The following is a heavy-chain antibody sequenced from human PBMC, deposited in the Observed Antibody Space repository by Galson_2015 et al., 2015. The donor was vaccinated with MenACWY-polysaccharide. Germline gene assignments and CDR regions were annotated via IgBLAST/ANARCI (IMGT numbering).Heavy chain of an antibody. CDR3: ARRGEGPYSSGWSLDY. D-gene: IGHD6-19*01. V-gene: IGHV1-69*13. CDR2: IIPIFGTA. J-gene: IGHJ4*02. Sequence: SVKVSCKASGGTFSSYAISWVRQAPGQGLEWMGGIIPIFGTANYAQKFQGRVTITADESTSTAYMELSSLRSEDTAVYYCARRGEGPYSSGWSLDYWGQGTLVTVSS. CDR1: GGTFSSYA.